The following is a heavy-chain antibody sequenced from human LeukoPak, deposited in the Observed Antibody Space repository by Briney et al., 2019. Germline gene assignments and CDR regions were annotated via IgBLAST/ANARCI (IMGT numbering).Heavy chain of an antibody. CDR3: ARGIVVAGTSNNWFDP. D-gene: IGHD6-19*01. CDR1: GYTFTSYG. CDR2: ISAYNGNT. J-gene: IGHJ5*02. Sequence: GASVKVSCKASGYTFTSYGISWVRQAPGQGLEWMGWISAYNGNTNYAQKLQGRVTMTTDTSTSTAYMELRSLRSDDTAVYYCARGIVVAGTSNNWFDPWGQGTLVTVSS. V-gene: IGHV1-18*01.